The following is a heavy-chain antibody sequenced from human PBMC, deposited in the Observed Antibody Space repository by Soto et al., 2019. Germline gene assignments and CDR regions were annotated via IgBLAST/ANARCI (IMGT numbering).Heavy chain of an antibody. V-gene: IGHV4-59*08. D-gene: IGHD3-10*01. J-gene: IGHJ6*02. Sequence: QVQLQESGPGLVKPSETLSLTCTVSGGSIDGRNCAWIRQPPGKGLEWLGYVYYDGASSYNPSVKSRLTLSMDTSKSQFSLQLRPVTAADTAVYYCVRQGIGNLHGLVDVWGRGTTVTVSS. CDR2: VYYDGAS. CDR3: VRQGIGNLHGLVDV. CDR1: GGSIDGRN.